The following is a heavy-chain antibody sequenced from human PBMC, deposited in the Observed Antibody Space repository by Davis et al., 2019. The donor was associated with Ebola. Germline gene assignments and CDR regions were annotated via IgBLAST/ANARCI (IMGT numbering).Heavy chain of an antibody. Sequence: GESLKISCTASGFTFSSYAMSWVRQAPGKGLEWVSAISGSGGSTYYADSVKGQFTISRDNSKNTLYLQMNSLRAEDTAVYYCAKYGGGLRLRSPIDYWGQGTLVTVSS. CDR1: GFTFSSYA. CDR2: ISGSGGST. D-gene: IGHD5-12*01. V-gene: IGHV3-23*01. CDR3: AKYGGGLRLRSPIDY. J-gene: IGHJ4*02.